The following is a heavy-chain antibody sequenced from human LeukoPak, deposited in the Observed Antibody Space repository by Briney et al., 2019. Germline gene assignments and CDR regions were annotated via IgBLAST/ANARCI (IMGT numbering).Heavy chain of an antibody. J-gene: IGHJ4*02. Sequence: PGGSLRLSCAASGFTFSSYSMNWVRQAPGKGLEWVSSISSSSSYIYYADSVKGRFTISRDNAKNSLYLQMNSLRAEDTAVYYCARDWAVAGKGYYFDYWGQGTLFTVSS. D-gene: IGHD6-19*01. CDR1: GFTFSSYS. CDR3: ARDWAVAGKGYYFDY. V-gene: IGHV3-21*01. CDR2: ISSSSSYI.